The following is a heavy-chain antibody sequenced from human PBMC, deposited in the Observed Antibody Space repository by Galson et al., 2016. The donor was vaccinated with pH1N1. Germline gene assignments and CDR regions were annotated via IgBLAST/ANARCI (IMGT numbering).Heavy chain of an antibody. CDR3: ARGPRYFYMDF. CDR1: EATFSANT. Sequence: SCKASEATFSANTITWVRQAPGQGLEWIGRIVPMLELTNYSQRFQGRVTISADKFAGTAYMELRSLRSEDTAVYYCARGPRYFYMDFWGKGTTVTVSS. CDR2: IVPMLELT. D-gene: IGHD3-10*01. J-gene: IGHJ6*03. V-gene: IGHV1-69*02.